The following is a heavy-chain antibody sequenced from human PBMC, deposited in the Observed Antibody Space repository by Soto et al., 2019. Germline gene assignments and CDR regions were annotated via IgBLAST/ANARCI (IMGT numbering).Heavy chain of an antibody. CDR3: ARAYCSGGSCYSAYYYYGMDV. CDR2: IIPIFGTA. V-gene: IGHV1-69*13. J-gene: IGHJ6*02. D-gene: IGHD2-15*01. Sequence: SVKVYCKASERTFSSYAISWVRQAPGQGLEWMGGIIPIFGTANYAQKFQGRVTITADESTSTAYMELSSLRSEDTAVYYCARAYCSGGSCYSAYYYYGMDVWGQGTTVTVSS. CDR1: ERTFSSYA.